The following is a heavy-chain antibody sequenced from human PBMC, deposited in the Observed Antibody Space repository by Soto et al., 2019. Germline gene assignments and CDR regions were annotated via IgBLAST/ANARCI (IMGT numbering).Heavy chain of an antibody. Sequence: QVQLVQCGAEVKKPGSSVKVSCKASGGTFSSYAISWVRQAPGQGLEWTGGIIPIFGTANYAQKFQSRVTITADDSTKPAYMELSSVSSEDTAVYCGARGGVIVVDHYFVYWGQGTMVTVSS. CDR1: GGTFSSYA. D-gene: IGHD3-22*01. V-gene: IGHV1-69*01. J-gene: IGHJ4*02. CDR3: ARGGVIVVDHYFVY. CDR2: IIPIFGTA.